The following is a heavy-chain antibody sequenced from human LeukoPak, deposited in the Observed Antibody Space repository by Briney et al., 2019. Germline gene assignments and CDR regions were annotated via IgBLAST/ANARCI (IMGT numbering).Heavy chain of an antibody. Sequence: GGSLRLSCAASGFTFSSYSMNWVRQAPGKGLEWVSYISSSGSTIYYADSVKGRFTISRDNAKNSLYLQMNSLRAEDTAVYYCARGGLRIAARTNWFDPWGQGTLVTVSS. CDR3: ARGGLRIAARTNWFDP. CDR1: GFTFSSYS. CDR2: ISSSGSTI. J-gene: IGHJ5*02. V-gene: IGHV3-48*04. D-gene: IGHD6-6*01.